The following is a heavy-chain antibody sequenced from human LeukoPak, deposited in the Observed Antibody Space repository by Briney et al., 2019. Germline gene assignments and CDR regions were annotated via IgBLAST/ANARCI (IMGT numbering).Heavy chain of an antibody. CDR3: AKDRGSSWFRGEFDY. J-gene: IGHJ4*02. CDR2: ISWNSGSI. D-gene: IGHD6-13*01. CDR1: GFTFDDYA. Sequence: GGSLRLSCAASGFTFDDYAMHWVRQAPGKGLEWVSGISWNSGSIGYADSVKGRFTISRDNAKNSLYLQMNSLRAEDMALYYCAKDRGSSWFRGEFDYWGQGTLVTVSS. V-gene: IGHV3-9*03.